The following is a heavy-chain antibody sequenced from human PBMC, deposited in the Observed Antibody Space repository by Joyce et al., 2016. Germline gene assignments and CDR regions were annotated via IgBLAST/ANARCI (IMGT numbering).Heavy chain of an antibody. Sequence: QVQLVESGGGVVQPGRSLRLSCAASGFTFRSYGMHWVRQAPGKGLEWVAVISSDEGHKYVADSVRGQFTISRDNSKNTLYLQMNSLRAEDTAVYYCAKSPQFVWGQGTTVIVS. J-gene: IGHJ6*02. CDR3: AKSPQFV. CDR1: GFTFRSYG. CDR2: ISSDEGHK. V-gene: IGHV3-30*18.